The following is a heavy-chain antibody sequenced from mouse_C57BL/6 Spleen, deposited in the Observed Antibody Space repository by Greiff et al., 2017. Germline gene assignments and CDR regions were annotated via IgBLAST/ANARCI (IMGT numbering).Heavy chain of an antibody. V-gene: IGHV1-82*01. J-gene: IGHJ2*01. CDR2: IYPGDGDT. Sequence: VQLQQSGPELVKPGASVKISCKASGYAFSSSWMNWVKQRPGKGLEWIGRIYPGDGDTNYNGKLKGKATLTADKSSSTAYMQLSSLTSEDSAVYFCAREEEDSSGYFDYWGQGTTLTVSS. CDR3: AREEEDSSGYFDY. D-gene: IGHD3-2*02. CDR1: GYAFSSSW.